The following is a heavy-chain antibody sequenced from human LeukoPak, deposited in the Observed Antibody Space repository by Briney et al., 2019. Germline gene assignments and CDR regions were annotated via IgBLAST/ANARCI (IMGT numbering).Heavy chain of an antibody. J-gene: IGHJ6*03. CDR2: ITGSGDYT. V-gene: IGHV3-23*01. Sequence: GGSLRLSCAASGFTFSSYSMNWVRQAPGKGLEWVSAITGSGDYTDYADSVKGRFTISRDNSKNTLYLQLNSLRAEDTAVYYCARDRFDDSSGYYYHYFYYMDVWGKGTTVTVSS. CDR1: GFTFSSYS. CDR3: ARDRFDDSSGYYYHYFYYMDV. D-gene: IGHD3-22*01.